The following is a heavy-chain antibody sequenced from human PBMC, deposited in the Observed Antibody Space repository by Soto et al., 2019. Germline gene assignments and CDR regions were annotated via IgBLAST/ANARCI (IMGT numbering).Heavy chain of an antibody. CDR1: GFTFSSYA. CDR2: ISAIGVST. D-gene: IGHD6-19*01. J-gene: IGHJ4*02. V-gene: IGHV3-23*01. Sequence: GGSLRLSFAASGFTFSSYAMSWVRQAPGKGLEWVSTISAIGVSTYYADSVKGRFTISRDNSKNTLYLQMNSLRAEDTAVYYCARRSSGWYFDYWGQGTLVKVSS. CDR3: ARRSSGWYFDY.